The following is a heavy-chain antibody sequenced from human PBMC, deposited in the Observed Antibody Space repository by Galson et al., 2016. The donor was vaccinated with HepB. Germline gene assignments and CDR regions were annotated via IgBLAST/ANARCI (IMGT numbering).Heavy chain of an antibody. Sequence: SVKVSCKASGYTLSSYVITWVRQAPGQGLEWMGRISAYNDNTKYADKLQGRVTTTTDTSTNTAYMELRSLRSDDTAVYFCARGYNYDFTYYGMDVWGQGTTVTVSS. J-gene: IGHJ6*02. D-gene: IGHD3-3*01. CDR3: ARGYNYDFTYYGMDV. CDR2: ISAYNDNT. CDR1: GYTLSSYV. V-gene: IGHV1-18*01.